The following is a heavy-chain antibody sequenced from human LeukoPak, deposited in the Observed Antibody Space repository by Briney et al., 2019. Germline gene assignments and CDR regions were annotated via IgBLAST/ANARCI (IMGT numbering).Heavy chain of an antibody. V-gene: IGHV4-30-4*01. J-gene: IGHJ4*02. CDR1: GDSISSGDYY. D-gene: IGHD2-2*01. CDR3: ARGGYCSRTSCFDSDY. Sequence: SQTLSLTCTVSGDSISSGDYYWSWIRQPPGKGLEWIGYIYYSGSTYYNPSLKSRVTISVDTSKNQFSLKLSSVTAADTAVYYCARGGYCSRTSCFDSDYWGQGTLVTVSS. CDR2: IYYSGST.